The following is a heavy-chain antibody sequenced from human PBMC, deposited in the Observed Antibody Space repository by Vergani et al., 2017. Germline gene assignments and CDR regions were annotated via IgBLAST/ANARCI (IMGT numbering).Heavy chain of an antibody. Sequence: QVQLVESGGGVVQPGRSLRLSCAASGFTFRFSTSVVHWVRQAPGKGLEWFAVIWYDGINKYYADSVKGRFTSSRDNSKNTLYLQMNSLRAEDTAVYYCVRVGVGTTDFDYWGQGTLVTVSS. CDR3: VRVGVGTTDFDY. V-gene: IGHV3-33*01. CDR1: GFTFRFSTSV. CDR2: IWYDGINK. J-gene: IGHJ4*02. D-gene: IGHD1-26*01.